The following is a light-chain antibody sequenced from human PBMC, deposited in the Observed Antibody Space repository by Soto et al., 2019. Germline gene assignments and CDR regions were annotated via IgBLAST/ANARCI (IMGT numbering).Light chain of an antibody. CDR1: QAVSTY. CDR2: DAS. V-gene: IGKV3-11*01. CDR3: QQRLLWPQT. Sequence: VLTQSPATLSLSPGERATLSCRASQAVSTYVAWYQHKPGQAPRLLIYDASNRATGVPFRVSGSGSGTDFTLTVSSLEPEDFAVYYCQQRLLWPQTFGQGTKVEI. J-gene: IGKJ1*01.